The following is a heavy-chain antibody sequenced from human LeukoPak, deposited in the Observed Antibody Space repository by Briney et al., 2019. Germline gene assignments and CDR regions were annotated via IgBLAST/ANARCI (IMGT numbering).Heavy chain of an antibody. D-gene: IGHD1-26*01. Sequence: PGGSLRLSCAASGFTFSSYAKSWVRQAPGKGLEWVSAISGSGGSTYYADSVKGRFTISRDNSKNTLYLQMNSLRAEDTAVYYCAKVDGSYYYYYYGMDVWGQGTTVTVSS. CDR3: AKVDGSYYYYYYGMDV. J-gene: IGHJ6*02. CDR2: ISGSGGST. CDR1: GFTFSSYA. V-gene: IGHV3-23*01.